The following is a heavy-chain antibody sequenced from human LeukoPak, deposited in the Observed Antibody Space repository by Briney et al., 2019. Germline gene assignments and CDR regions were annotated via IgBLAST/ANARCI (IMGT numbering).Heavy chain of an antibody. CDR2: IPYDGTNE. J-gene: IGHJ3*02. V-gene: IGHV3-30*02. D-gene: IGHD3-22*01. CDR3: AKDRVDYYDSSGYQTNNAFDI. Sequence: GGSLRLSCVASGFTFNDYGMHWVRQAPGKGLEWVTFIPYDGTNEYYADSVKGRFTISRDNAKNSLYLQMNSLRAEDTALYYCAKDRVDYYDSSGYQTNNAFDIWGQGTMVTVSS. CDR1: GFTFNDYG.